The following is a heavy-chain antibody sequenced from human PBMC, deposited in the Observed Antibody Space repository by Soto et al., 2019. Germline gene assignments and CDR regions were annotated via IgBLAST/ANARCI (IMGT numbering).Heavy chain of an antibody. D-gene: IGHD5-18*01. V-gene: IGHV4-30-4*01. J-gene: IGHJ4*02. Sequence: PSETLSLTCTVSGGSINTGDYYWSWIREPPGKGLEWIGYIYYSGSTYYNPSLKSRVTISVDTSKNQFSLKLSSVTAADTAVYYCARTQLWTYYFDYWGQGTLVTVSS. CDR1: GGSINTGDYY. CDR3: ARTQLWTYYFDY. CDR2: IYYSGST.